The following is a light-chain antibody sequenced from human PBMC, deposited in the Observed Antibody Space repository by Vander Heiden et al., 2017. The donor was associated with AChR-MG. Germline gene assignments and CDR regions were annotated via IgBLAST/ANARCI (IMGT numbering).Light chain of an antibody. Sequence: EVVLTPSPGTLSLSPGERAALSCRASQSVSSTSLAWYQQKPGQAPRLLLYGASTRASGIPDRFTGSGSGTDFTLSISRLEPEDFAIYYCQQYDSTPRTFGQGTKVEIK. CDR2: GAS. V-gene: IGKV3-20*01. CDR3: QQYDSTPRT. J-gene: IGKJ1*01. CDR1: QSVSSTS.